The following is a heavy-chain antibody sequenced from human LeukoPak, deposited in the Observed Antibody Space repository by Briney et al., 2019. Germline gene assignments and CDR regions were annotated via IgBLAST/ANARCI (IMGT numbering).Heavy chain of an antibody. V-gene: IGHV3-48*03. Sequence: GGSLRLSCAASGFTFSSYEMNWVRQAPGKGLEWVSYISSSGSTIYYADSVKGRFTISRDNAKNSLYLQMISLRAEDTAVYYCARVGSSGWYVPNPDFDYWGQGTLVTVSS. CDR1: GFTFSSYE. J-gene: IGHJ4*02. CDR2: ISSSGSTI. D-gene: IGHD6-19*01. CDR3: ARVGSSGWYVPNPDFDY.